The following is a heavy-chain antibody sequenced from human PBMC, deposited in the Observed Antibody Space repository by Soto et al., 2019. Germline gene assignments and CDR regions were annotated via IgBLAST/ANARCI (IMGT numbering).Heavy chain of an antibody. D-gene: IGHD3-3*01. Sequence: SETLSLTCTISGGSISSSSYYWGWIRQPPGKGLEWIGSIYYSGSTYYNPSLKSRVTISVDTSKNQFSLKLSSVTAADTALYYCARRPYYDGYEYYFDYWGQGTLVTVSS. CDR1: GGSISSSSYY. V-gene: IGHV4-39*01. J-gene: IGHJ4*02. CDR3: ARRPYYDGYEYYFDY. CDR2: IYYSGST.